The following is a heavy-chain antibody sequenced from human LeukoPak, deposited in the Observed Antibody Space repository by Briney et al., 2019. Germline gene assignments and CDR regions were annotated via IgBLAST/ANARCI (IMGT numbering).Heavy chain of an antibody. V-gene: IGHV4-31*03. CDR3: ARLPGIAESGKAVDY. D-gene: IGHD6-19*01. J-gene: IGHJ4*02. Sequence: SETLSLTCTVSGGSISSGDYYWSWIRQHPGKGLEWIGYIYHSGGTYYNPSLKSRVTISVDTSKNQFSLKLSSVTAADTAVYYCARLPGIAESGKAVDYWGQGTLVTVSS. CDR2: IYHSGGT. CDR1: GGSISSGDYY.